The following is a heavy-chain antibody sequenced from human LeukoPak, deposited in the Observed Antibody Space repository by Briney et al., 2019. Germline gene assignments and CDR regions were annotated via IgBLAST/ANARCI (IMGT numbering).Heavy chain of an antibody. J-gene: IGHJ5*02. CDR1: GFTFSSNA. D-gene: IGHD3-10*01. CDR2: ISGSGDRT. V-gene: IGHV3-23*01. Sequence: GGSLRLSCAASGFTFSSNAMSWVRQAPGKGLEWVSFISGSGDRTYYADSVKGRFTISRDNSRDTLYLEMNSLRPEDTAVYYCAKDLMRDRWFGESWGQGTLVTVSS. CDR3: AKDLMRDRWFGES.